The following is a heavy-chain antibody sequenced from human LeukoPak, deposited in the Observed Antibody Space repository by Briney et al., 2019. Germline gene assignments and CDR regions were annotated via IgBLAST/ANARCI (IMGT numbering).Heavy chain of an antibody. V-gene: IGHV3-30*18. CDR3: AKDLGDVLRFLEHMDV. Sequence: GGSLRLSCAASGFTFSSYGMHWVRQAPGKGLEWVAVISYDGSNKYYADSVKGRFTISRDNSKNTLYLQMNSLRAEGTAVYYCAKDLGDVLRFLEHMDVWGQGTTVTVSS. CDR2: ISYDGSNK. CDR1: GFTFSSYG. J-gene: IGHJ6*02. D-gene: IGHD3-3*01.